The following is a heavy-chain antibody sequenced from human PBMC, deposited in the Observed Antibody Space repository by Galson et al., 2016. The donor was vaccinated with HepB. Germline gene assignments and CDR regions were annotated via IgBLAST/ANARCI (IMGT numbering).Heavy chain of an antibody. J-gene: IGHJ4*02. CDR1: GFTFSSYS. Sequence: SLRLSCAASGFTFSSYSMHWVRQAPGKGLEWVSSISYSSSYMPYADAVKGRFTISRDNAKNSLYLQMNSLGAEDTAVYFCARDRGSNGGFDYWGQGTLVTVPS. D-gene: IGHD3-10*01. V-gene: IGHV3-21*01. CDR2: ISYSSSYM. CDR3: ARDRGSNGGFDY.